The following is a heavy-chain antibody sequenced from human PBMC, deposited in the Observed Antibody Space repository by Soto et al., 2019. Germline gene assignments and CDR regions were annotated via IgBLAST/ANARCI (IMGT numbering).Heavy chain of an antibody. J-gene: IGHJ3*02. CDR2: ISSNSGSI. V-gene: IGHV3-9*01. CDR1: GFTFDEYG. Sequence: GGSLRLSCAVSGFTFDEYGMHWVRQGPGKGLEWVSSISSNSGSIGYADSVKGRFTISRDNAMNSLFLEMNSLRAEDTALYYCAKEVAQGAFDIWGQGTVVTVSS. D-gene: IGHD2-15*01. CDR3: AKEVAQGAFDI.